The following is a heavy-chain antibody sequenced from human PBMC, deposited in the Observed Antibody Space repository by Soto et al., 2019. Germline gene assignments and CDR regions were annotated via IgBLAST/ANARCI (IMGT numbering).Heavy chain of an antibody. CDR1: GFTFSSYS. V-gene: IGHV3-21*01. J-gene: IGHJ4*02. Sequence: GGSLRLSCAASGFTFSSYSMNWVRQAPGKGLEWVSSISSSSSYIYYADSVKGRFTISRDNAKNSLYLQMNSLRAEDTAVYYCARVYRPVPNYCSGGSCQKYYFDYWGQGTLVTVSS. CDR2: ISSSSSYI. CDR3: ARVYRPVPNYCSGGSCQKYYFDY. D-gene: IGHD2-15*01.